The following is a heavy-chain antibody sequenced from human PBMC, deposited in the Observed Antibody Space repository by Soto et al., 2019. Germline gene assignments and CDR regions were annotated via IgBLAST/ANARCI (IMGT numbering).Heavy chain of an antibody. Sequence: QVQLVQSGAEVKKPGSSVKVSCKASGGVFRNYAINWVRQAPGQGLEWMGGIIPVFGTADYPQKFQGRVTITADESTTTAYMELTSLKTEDTAVYFCARVPGAFALVPATLAWFDPWGLGTLVSVSS. J-gene: IGHJ5*02. D-gene: IGHD2-15*01. CDR3: ARVPGAFALVPATLAWFDP. CDR1: GGVFRNYA. V-gene: IGHV1-69*01. CDR2: IIPVFGTA.